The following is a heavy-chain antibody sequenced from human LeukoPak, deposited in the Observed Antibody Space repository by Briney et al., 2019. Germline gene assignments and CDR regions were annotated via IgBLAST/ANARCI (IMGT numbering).Heavy chain of an antibody. CDR2: IYYSGST. J-gene: IGHJ4*02. Sequence: SETLSLTCTVSGGSISSSNYYWGWIRQPPGKGLEWIGSIYYSGSTYYNPSLKSRVTISVDTSKNQFSLKLSSVTAADTAVYYCARSIAVAGTYYFDYWGQGTLVTVSS. D-gene: IGHD6-19*01. CDR1: GGSISSSNYY. CDR3: ARSIAVAGTYYFDY. V-gene: IGHV4-39*01.